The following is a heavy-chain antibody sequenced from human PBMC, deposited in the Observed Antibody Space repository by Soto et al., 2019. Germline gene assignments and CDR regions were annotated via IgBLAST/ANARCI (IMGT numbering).Heavy chain of an antibody. CDR3: ARQGFGPLHGIVDV. D-gene: IGHD3-10*01. J-gene: IGHJ6*02. CDR2: VHHSWGS. CDR1: GGSFTSYY. Sequence: QVQLQESGPGLVKPSETLSLSCTVSGGSFTSYYWGWIRQPPGKEMEWIGYVHHSWGSAYNPSLQSRVAISLVTSKSQFSLKLTSVTATDTALYYCARQGFGPLHGIVDVWGQGTTVIVSS. V-gene: IGHV4-59*08.